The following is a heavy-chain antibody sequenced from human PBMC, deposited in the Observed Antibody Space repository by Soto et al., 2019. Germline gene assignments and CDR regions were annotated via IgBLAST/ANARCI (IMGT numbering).Heavy chain of an antibody. D-gene: IGHD4-17*01. Sequence: PGGSLRLSCAPSGFTFSSYGMHWARQAPGKGLEWVAVIWYDGSNKVYADSVKGRFTISRDNSKNTLYLQMNSLRAEDTAVYYCARDLSGDYGALDTWGQRTMDTVSS. CDR3: ARDLSGDYGALDT. CDR2: IWYDGSNK. J-gene: IGHJ3*02. CDR1: GFTFSSYG. V-gene: IGHV3-33*01.